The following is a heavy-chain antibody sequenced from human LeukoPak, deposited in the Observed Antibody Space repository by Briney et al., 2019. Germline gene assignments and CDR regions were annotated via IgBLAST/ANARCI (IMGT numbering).Heavy chain of an antibody. CDR1: GFTFSDYA. D-gene: IGHD4-11*01. Sequence: GGSLRLSCVASGFTFSDYAMNWVRQAPGKGLEWVSTFKTKYSQVYYAESARGRFTISTDNSEKTVYLQMNSLRAEDTALYYCARSVPDYTRFDYWGQGALVTVSS. J-gene: IGHJ4*02. CDR2: FKTKYSQV. CDR3: ARSVPDYTRFDY. V-gene: IGHV3-23*05.